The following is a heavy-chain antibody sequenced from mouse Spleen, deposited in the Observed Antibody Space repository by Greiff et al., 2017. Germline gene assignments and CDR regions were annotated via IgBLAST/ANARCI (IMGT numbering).Heavy chain of an antibody. CDR3: ARKDGNYFDY. Sequence: VQLQQSGAELVRPGTSVKLSCKASGYTFTSYWMHWVKQRPGQGLEWIGVIDPSDSYTNYNQKFKGKATLTVDTSSSTAYMQLSSLTSEDSAVYYCARKDGNYFDYWGQGTTLTVSS. D-gene: IGHD2-1*01. CDR1: GYTFTSYW. V-gene: IGHV1-59*01. J-gene: IGHJ2*01. CDR2: IDPSDSYT.